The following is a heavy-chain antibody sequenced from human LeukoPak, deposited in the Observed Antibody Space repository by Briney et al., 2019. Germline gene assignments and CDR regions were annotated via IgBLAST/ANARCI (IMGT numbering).Heavy chain of an antibody. Sequence: PGGSLRLSCAASGFIFSDYYMSWIRQAPGKGLEWVSYISSSSSHTNYADSVKGRFTVARDNAKNSLYLQMNNLRAEDAAIYYCARVGGSWPFDYWGQGTLVTVSS. CDR2: ISSSSSHT. D-gene: IGHD6-13*01. J-gene: IGHJ4*02. CDR3: ARVGGSWPFDY. V-gene: IGHV3-11*06. CDR1: GFIFSDYY.